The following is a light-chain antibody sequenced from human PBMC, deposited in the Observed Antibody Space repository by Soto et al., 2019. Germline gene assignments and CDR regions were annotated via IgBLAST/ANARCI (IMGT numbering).Light chain of an antibody. V-gene: IGKV3-11*01. J-gene: IGKJ5*01. CDR2: GAS. Sequence: EIVLTQSPGTLSLSPGERATLSCRASQSVSSTYLILYQQKPGQAPRLLIYGASNRATGIPARFSGSGSGTDFTLTISSLEPEDFAVYYCQQRSNWPPYTFGQGTRLEIK. CDR3: QQRSNWPPYT. CDR1: QSVSSTY.